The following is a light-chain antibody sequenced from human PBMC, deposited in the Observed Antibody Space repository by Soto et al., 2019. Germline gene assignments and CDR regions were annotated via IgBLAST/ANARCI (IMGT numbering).Light chain of an antibody. J-gene: IGLJ1*01. Sequence: SVLTQPASVSGSPGQSITISCSGTSSDVGGYNYVSWYQQHPGKAPKLIIYEVSNRPSGVSNRFSGSKSGNTASLTISGLQAEDEADYYCSSYTSSSIYGFGTGTKV. CDR1: SSDVGGYNY. CDR3: SSYTSSSIYG. V-gene: IGLV2-14*01. CDR2: EVS.